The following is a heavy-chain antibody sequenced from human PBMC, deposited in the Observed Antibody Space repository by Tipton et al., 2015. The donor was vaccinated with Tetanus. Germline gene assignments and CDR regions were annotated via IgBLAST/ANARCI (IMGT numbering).Heavy chain of an antibody. CDR3: ARATGDYGGNSGRWFDY. Sequence: QVQLVQSGAEVKKPGASVKVSCKASGYTFTSYGISWVRQAPGQGLERMGWISAYNGNTNYAQKLQGRVTMTTDTSTGTAYMELRSLGSDGRAGYYCARATGDYGGNSGRWFDYWGQGTLVTVSS. V-gene: IGHV1-18*04. CDR2: ISAYNGNT. D-gene: IGHD4-23*01. J-gene: IGHJ4*02. CDR1: GYTFTSYG.